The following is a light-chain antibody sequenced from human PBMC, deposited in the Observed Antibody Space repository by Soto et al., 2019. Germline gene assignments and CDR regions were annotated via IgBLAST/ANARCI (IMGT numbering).Light chain of an antibody. CDR1: QSISSW. CDR2: DAS. J-gene: IGKJ1*01. V-gene: IGKV1-5*01. CDR3: QQYNDYPWT. Sequence: DIQMTQSPSTLSASVGDKVPIPCRASQSISSWLAWYQQTQGQGHKLXISDASDLDTGVPPRFSGSGSETELTLTISSLQPADFATYYCQQYNDYPWTFGQGTKVDIK.